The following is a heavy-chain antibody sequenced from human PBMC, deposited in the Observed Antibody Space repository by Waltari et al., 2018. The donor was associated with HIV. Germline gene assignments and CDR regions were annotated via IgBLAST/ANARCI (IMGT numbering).Heavy chain of an antibody. V-gene: IGHV4-34*01. J-gene: IGHJ4*02. CDR2: INHSGST. CDR3: ARTPSIQNLGPLGYYVDY. CDR1: GGSFSGYY. D-gene: IGHD5-18*01. Sequence: QVQLQQWGAGLLKPSETLSLTCAVYGGSFSGYYWSWIRQPPGKGLEWIGEINHSGSTNYNPSLKSRVTISVDTSKNQFSLKLSSVTAADTAVYYCARTPSIQNLGPLGYYVDYWGQGTLVTVSS.